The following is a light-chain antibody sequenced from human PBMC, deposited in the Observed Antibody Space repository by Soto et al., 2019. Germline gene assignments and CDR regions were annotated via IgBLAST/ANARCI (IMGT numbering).Light chain of an antibody. CDR1: GSDIGGHNF. CDR3: SSYAGTNNRYV. J-gene: IGLJ1*01. Sequence: QSALTQPPSASGSPGQSVTISCTGTGSDIGGHNFVSWYQQHPGKVPKLIIYEVNKRPSGVPDRFSGSKSGNTASLTVSGLQADDEADYYCSSYAGTNNRYVFGTGTKLTVL. CDR2: EVN. V-gene: IGLV2-8*01.